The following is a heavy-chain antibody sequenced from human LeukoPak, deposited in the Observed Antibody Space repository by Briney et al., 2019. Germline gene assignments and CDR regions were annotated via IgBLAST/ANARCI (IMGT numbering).Heavy chain of an antibody. CDR1: GYTFTGYY. CDR3: ARDGAGSSSLYYYGMDV. Sequence: GASVKVSCKASGYTFTGYYMHWVRQAPGQGLEWMGWINPNSGGTNYAQKFQGRVTMTRDTSISTAYMELSRLRSDDTAVYYCARDGAGSSSLYYYGMDVWGQGTTVTVSS. CDR2: INPNSGGT. J-gene: IGHJ6*02. V-gene: IGHV1-2*02. D-gene: IGHD6-13*01.